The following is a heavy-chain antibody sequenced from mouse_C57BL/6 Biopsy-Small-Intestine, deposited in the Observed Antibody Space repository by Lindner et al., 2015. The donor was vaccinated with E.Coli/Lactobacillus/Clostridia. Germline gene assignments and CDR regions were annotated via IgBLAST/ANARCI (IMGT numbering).Heavy chain of an antibody. CDR2: IGPGSGNI. J-gene: IGHJ4*01. D-gene: IGHD2-1*01. CDR3: VDGNYVVSMDY. Sequence: VQLQESGAELVKPGASVKISCKASGYTFTDYYINWVKQRPGQGLEWIGKIGPGSGNIYYNEKFRGKATLTADKSSSTAYMQLSSLTSEDSAVYFCVDGNYVVSMDYWGQGTSVTVSS. V-gene: IGHV1-77*01. CDR1: GYTFTDYY.